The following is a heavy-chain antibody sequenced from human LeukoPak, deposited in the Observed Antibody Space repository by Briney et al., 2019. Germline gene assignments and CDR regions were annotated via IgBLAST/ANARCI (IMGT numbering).Heavy chain of an antibody. CDR2: IRSKTYGGTT. CDR3: TRPIYDSSGYYGY. Sequence: QPGGSLRLSCTASGFTFGDYAMSWFRQAPGKGLEWVGFIRSKTYGGTTEYAASVKGRFTISRDDSKSIAYLQMNSLKTEDTAVYYCTRPIYDSSGYYGYWGQGTLVTVSS. CDR1: GFTFGDYA. V-gene: IGHV3-49*03. J-gene: IGHJ4*02. D-gene: IGHD3-22*01.